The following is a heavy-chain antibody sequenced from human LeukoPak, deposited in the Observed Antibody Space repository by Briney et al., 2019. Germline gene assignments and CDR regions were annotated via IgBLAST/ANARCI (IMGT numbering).Heavy chain of an antibody. CDR3: ARGEVSASLYYFDF. CDR2: VSGYTGNT. V-gene: IGHV1-18*01. CDR1: GYTFTTYG. D-gene: IGHD2-2*01. Sequence: ASVKVSCKTSGYTFTTYGVSWVRQAPGQGLEWMGWVSGYTGNTNYAERFQGGVTMTIDTSTSTVYMELTSLRSDDTAVYYCARGEVSASLYYFDFWGQGTLVTVS. J-gene: IGHJ4*02.